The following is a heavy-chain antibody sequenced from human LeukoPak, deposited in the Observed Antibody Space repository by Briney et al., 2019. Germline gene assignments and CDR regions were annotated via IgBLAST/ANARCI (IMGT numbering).Heavy chain of an antibody. Sequence: GGSLRLSCAASGFTFSSYSMNWVRQAPGKGLEWVSYISSGSSTIYYADSVKGRFTISRDNARNSLYLQMNSLRAEDTAVYYCARDVSGVTRYWGQGTLVTVSS. CDR3: ARDVSGVTRY. V-gene: IGHV3-48*04. CDR1: GFTFSSYS. CDR2: ISSGSSTI. J-gene: IGHJ4*02. D-gene: IGHD6-25*01.